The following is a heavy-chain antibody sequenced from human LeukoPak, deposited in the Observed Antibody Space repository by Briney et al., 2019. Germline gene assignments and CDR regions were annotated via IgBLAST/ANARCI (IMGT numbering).Heavy chain of an antibody. J-gene: IGHJ5*02. Sequence: PGGSLRLSCAASGFTFSDYYMSWIRQAPGKGLEWVSYISSSGSTIYYADSVKGRFTISRDNAKNSLYLQMNSLRAEDTAVYYCASVPIEAVAGPWFDPWGQGTLVTVSS. V-gene: IGHV3-11*04. CDR2: ISSSGSTI. D-gene: IGHD6-19*01. CDR3: ASVPIEAVAGPWFDP. CDR1: GFTFSDYY.